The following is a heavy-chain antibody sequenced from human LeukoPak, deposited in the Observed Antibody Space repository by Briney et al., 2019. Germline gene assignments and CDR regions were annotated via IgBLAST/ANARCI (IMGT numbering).Heavy chain of an antibody. CDR2: INHSGGT. CDR3: ARGGGTGWYIDY. J-gene: IGHJ4*02. V-gene: IGHV4-34*01. D-gene: IGHD6-19*01. Sequence: SETLSLTCAVYGGSFTDFYWSWIRQPPGKGLEWIGEINHSGGTNYNPSLKSRLTISVDTSKNQLSLMLSTVAAADTAVYYCARGGGTGWYIDYWGPGTLVTVSS. CDR1: GGSFTDFY.